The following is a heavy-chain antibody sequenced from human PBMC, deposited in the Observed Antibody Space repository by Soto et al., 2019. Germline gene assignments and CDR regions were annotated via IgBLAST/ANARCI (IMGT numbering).Heavy chain of an antibody. Sequence: GGSLSLSCAASGFSFSSYRMHWVRQAPGKGLEWVSTFVGSTGSTFYADSVKGRFTISRDDSKNTLYLQMNSLRAEDTAVYYCATRHTTVATPANYFDYWGQGTLVTVSS. CDR3: ATRHTTVATPANYFDY. V-gene: IGHV3-23*01. CDR1: GFSFSSYR. J-gene: IGHJ4*02. CDR2: FVGSTGST. D-gene: IGHD1-1*01.